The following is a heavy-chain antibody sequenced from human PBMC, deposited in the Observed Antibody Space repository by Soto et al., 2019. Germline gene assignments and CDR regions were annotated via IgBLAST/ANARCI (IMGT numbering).Heavy chain of an antibody. V-gene: IGHV1-69*13. D-gene: IGHD6-25*01. CDR1: GGTFSIYG. J-gene: IGHJ6*02. Sequence: GASVKVSCKASGGTFSIYGFSWVRQAPGQGPEWIGGIIPILTTPNYAQKFQGRVTIVADESTTTVYMELSSLKFEDTAVYYCATSVGIAPADYYGMDVWGQGTTVTVSS. CDR2: IIPILTTP. CDR3: ATSVGIAPADYYGMDV.